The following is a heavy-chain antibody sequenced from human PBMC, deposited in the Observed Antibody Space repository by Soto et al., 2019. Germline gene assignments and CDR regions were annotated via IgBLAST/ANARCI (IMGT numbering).Heavy chain of an antibody. Sequence: GGSLRLSCAASGFTFSSYAIAWVRQAPGKGPEWVSALTSSGTSPYYADSVEGRFTISRDNSKNTLYLQMNSLRAEDTAMYYCAKEYPRVRGALADWFAPWGQGTLVTVSS. CDR2: LTSSGTSP. D-gene: IGHD3-10*01. CDR1: GFTFSSYA. V-gene: IGHV3-23*01. J-gene: IGHJ5*02. CDR3: AKEYPRVRGALADWFAP.